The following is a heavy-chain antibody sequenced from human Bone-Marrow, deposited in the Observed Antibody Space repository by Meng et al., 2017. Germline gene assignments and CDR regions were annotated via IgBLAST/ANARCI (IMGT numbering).Heavy chain of an antibody. D-gene: IGHD1-26*01. CDR2: ISAYNGNT. J-gene: IGHJ5*02. Sequence: VTWARSGAEVTNTGASVKASLKASGYTFTSYGISWVRQAPGQGLEWMGWISAYNGNTNYAQKLQGRVTMTTDTSTSTAYMELRSLRSDDTAVYYCARVIAVGASPGFDPWGQGTLVTVSS. V-gene: IGHV1-18*01. CDR3: ARVIAVGASPGFDP. CDR1: GYTFTSYG.